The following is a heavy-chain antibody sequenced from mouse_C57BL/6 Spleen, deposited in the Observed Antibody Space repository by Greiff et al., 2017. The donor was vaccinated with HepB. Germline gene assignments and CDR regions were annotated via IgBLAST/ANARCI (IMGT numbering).Heavy chain of an antibody. D-gene: IGHD1-1*01. CDR2: IYPGGGYT. V-gene: IGHV1-63*01. J-gene: IGHJ1*03. CDR1: GYTFTNYW. Sequence: QVHVKQSGAELVRPGTSVKMSCKASGYTFTNYWIGWAKQRPGHGLEWIGDIYPGGGYTNYNEKFKGKATLTADKSSSTAYMQFSSLTSEDSAIYYCARESHYYGSSYWYFDVWGTGTTVTVSS. CDR3: ARESHYYGSSYWYFDV.